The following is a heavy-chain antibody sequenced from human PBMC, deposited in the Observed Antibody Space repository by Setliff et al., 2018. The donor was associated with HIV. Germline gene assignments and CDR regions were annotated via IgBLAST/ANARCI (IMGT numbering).Heavy chain of an antibody. V-gene: IGHV1-18*01. CDR1: GYTFTTCG. J-gene: IGHJ6*02. Sequence: GASVKVSCKASGYTFTTCGISWVRQAPGHGLEWMGWISPNFGHTKYAQRFLDRVTMTIDTATSRAYMELRSLRSDDTAVYFCARLGSGWSDSYYYAMDIWGQGTTVTVSS. CDR3: ARLGSGWSDSYYYAMDI. D-gene: IGHD6-19*01. CDR2: ISPNFGHT.